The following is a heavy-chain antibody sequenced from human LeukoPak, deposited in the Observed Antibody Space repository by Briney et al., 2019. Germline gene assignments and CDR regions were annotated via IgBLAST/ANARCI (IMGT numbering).Heavy chain of an antibody. CDR3: ARHYCTSTSCFRSEYLQH. CDR1: GYSFTTYW. CDR2: IYPGDSDI. J-gene: IGHJ1*01. V-gene: IGHV5-51*01. D-gene: IGHD2-2*01. Sequence: GESLKISCKGSGYSFTTYWIGWVRQMPEKGLEWMGIIYPGDSDIRYSPSFQGQVTISADKSISTAYLQWSSLRASDTAMYYCARHYCTSTSCFRSEYLQHWGQGTLVTVSS.